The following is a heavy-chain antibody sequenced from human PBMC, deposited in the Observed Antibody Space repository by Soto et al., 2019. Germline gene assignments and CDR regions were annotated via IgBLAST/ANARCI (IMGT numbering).Heavy chain of an antibody. CDR2: ITWNSGSI. D-gene: IGHD2-15*01. CDR1: GFKFDDYA. Sequence: EVQLVASGGGLVQPGRSLRLSCAASGFKFDDYAMHWVRQVPGKGLEWVSGITWNSGSIVYADSVKGRFTISRDNSKNSLYLQRNSLTAEDTALYYCAKGPGGSRYNWYYVDYWGQGTLVTVSS. J-gene: IGHJ4*02. V-gene: IGHV3-9*01. CDR3: AKGPGGSRYNWYYVDY.